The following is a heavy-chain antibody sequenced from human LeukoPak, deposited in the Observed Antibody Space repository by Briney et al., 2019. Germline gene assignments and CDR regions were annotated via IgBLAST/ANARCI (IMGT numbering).Heavy chain of an antibody. V-gene: IGHV4-59*01. Sequence: SETLSLTCTVSGGSISSYYWSWIRQPPGKGLEWIGYIYYSGSTNYNPSLKSRVTISVDTSKNQFSLKLSSVIAADTAVYYCARDRPNYDSSGQNWFDPWGQGTLVTVSS. D-gene: IGHD3-22*01. CDR1: GGSISSYY. CDR2: IYYSGST. CDR3: ARDRPNYDSSGQNWFDP. J-gene: IGHJ5*02.